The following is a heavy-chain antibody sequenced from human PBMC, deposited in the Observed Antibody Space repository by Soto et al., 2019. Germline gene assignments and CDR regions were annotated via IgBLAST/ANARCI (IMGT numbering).Heavy chain of an antibody. V-gene: IGHV1-69*13. CDR1: GGTFSSYA. D-gene: IGHD1-1*01. Sequence: GASMKVSCKASGGTFSSYAISWVRQAPGQGLEWMGGIIPIFGTANYAQKFQGRVTITADESTSTAYMELSSLRSEDTAVYYCANGGTGTHLFGMDAWGRGTTVTVSS. CDR2: IIPIFGTA. CDR3: ANGGTGTHLFGMDA. J-gene: IGHJ6*02.